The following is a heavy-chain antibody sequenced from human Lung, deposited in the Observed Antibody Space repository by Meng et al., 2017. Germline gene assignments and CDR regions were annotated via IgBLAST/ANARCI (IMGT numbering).Heavy chain of an antibody. D-gene: IGHD1-1*01. CDR3: TNDRLNH. V-gene: IGHV3-74*01. CDR2: INTDGSTT. J-gene: IGHJ1*01. CDR1: GFTFSGHW. Sequence: GESLKISCAASGFTFSGHWMHWFRQAPGKGLVWVSRINTDGSTTTYADSVKGRFSISRDNAKNTLYLQMNSLRAEDTAVYYCTNDRLNHWGQGTLVTVSS.